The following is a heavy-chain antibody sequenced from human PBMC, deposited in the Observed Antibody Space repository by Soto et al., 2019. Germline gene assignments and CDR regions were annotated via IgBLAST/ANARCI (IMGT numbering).Heavy chain of an antibody. CDR2: ISSNGGST. CDR1: GFTFSSYA. D-gene: IGHD3-9*01. V-gene: IGHV3-64D*06. CDR3: VKPRYFDWLLYDLADY. Sequence: PGGSLRLSCSASGFTFSSYAMHWVRQAPGKGLEYVSAISSNGGSTYYADSVKGRFTISRDNSKNTLYLQMSSLRAEDTAVYYCVKPRYFDWLLYDLADYWGQGTLVTVSS. J-gene: IGHJ4*02.